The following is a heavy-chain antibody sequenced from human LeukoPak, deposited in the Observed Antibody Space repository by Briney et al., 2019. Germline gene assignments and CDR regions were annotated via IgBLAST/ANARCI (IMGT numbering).Heavy chain of an antibody. CDR3: ARHRGYSYKYYFDY. CDR1: GGSISTSSYY. Sequence: SETLSLTCTVSGGSISTSSYYWGWVCQPPGKGLEWIGNIFYSGSTYYSPSLKSRVTISLDTSRNQFSLKLNSVTAADTAVYYCARHRGYSYKYYFDYWGQGTLVTVSS. D-gene: IGHD5-18*01. J-gene: IGHJ4*02. V-gene: IGHV4-39*01. CDR2: IFYSGST.